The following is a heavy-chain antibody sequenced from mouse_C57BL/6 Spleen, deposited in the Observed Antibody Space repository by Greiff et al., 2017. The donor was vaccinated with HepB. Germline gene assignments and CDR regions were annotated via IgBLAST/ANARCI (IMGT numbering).Heavy chain of an antibody. D-gene: IGHD1-1*01. CDR3: VCGPPYGSSPDFDY. V-gene: IGHV1-55*01. J-gene: IGHJ2*01. Sequence: QVQLQQPGAELVKPGASVKMSCKASGYTFTSYWITWVKQRPGQGLESIGDIYPGSGSTNYNEKFKSKATLTVDTSSSTAYMQLSSLTSEDSAVYYGVCGPPYGSSPDFDYWGQGTTLTVSS. CDR1: GYTFTSYW. CDR2: IYPGSGST.